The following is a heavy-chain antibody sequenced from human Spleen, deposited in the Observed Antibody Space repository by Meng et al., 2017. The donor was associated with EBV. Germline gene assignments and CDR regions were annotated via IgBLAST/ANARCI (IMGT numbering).Heavy chain of an antibody. V-gene: IGHV3-11*01. J-gene: IGHJ1*01. CDR2: ISTIGNTV. CDR3: ARAPLDPLYDYFQS. D-gene: IGHD3-16*01. Sequence: VQLLESGGGLVKPGGSLRRSCAASGFTFRDYYMNWIRQAPGKGPEWLASISTIGNTVHYADSVKGRFTISRDNAKNSLYLQMNSLRVEDTAVYFCARAPLDPLYDYFQSWGQGPLVTVYS. CDR1: GFTFRDYY.